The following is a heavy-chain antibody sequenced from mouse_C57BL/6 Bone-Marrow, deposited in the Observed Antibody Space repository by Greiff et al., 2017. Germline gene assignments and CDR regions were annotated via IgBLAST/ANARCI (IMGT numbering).Heavy chain of an antibody. V-gene: IGHV14-2*01. D-gene: IGHD2-2*01. CDR3: ARRGYGYVYLFYYAMDY. CDR1: GFNIKDYY. J-gene: IGHJ4*01. Sequence: VQLQQSGAELVKPGASVKLSCTASGFNIKDYYMHWVKQRTEQGLEWIGRFDPEAGETKYAPKFQGKATITADTSSNTAYLQLSILTSEGTAVYYCARRGYGYVYLFYYAMDYWGQGTSVTVFS. CDR2: FDPEAGET.